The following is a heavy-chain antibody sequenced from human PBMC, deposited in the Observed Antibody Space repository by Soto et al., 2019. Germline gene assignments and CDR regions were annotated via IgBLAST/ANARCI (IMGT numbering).Heavy chain of an antibody. CDR3: VSLRQDGSGWYYFDY. V-gene: IGHV3-30*03. CDR1: GLTFRNYG. J-gene: IGHJ4*02. CDR2: ISYDGSNK. D-gene: IGHD6-19*01. Sequence: QVQLVESGGGVVQPGRSLRLSCAASGLTFRNYGMHWVRQAPGKVLEWVAVISYDGSNKYYADSVKGRFTISRDNSKNTLYLQMPSLRVEDTAVYYCVSLRQDGSGWYYFDYWGQGTLVTASS.